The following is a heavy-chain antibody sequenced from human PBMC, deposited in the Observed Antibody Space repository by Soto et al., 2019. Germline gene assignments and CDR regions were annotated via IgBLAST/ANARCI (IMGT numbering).Heavy chain of an antibody. CDR2: ISWNSGSI. V-gene: IGHV3-9*01. Sequence: SLVLCCAASVFTFDDYAMHWVRQAPGKGLDRVSAISWNSGSIGYADSVKGRFTISRDNAKNSLYLQMNSLRAEDTALYYCAKDIRTYYDILTGYYKGTDAFDIWGQGTMVTVSS. D-gene: IGHD3-9*01. CDR3: AKDIRTYYDILTGYYKGTDAFDI. J-gene: IGHJ3*02. CDR1: VFTFDDYA.